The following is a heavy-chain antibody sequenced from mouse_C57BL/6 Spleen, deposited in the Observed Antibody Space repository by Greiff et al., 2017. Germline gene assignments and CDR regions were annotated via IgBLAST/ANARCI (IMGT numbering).Heavy chain of an antibody. V-gene: IGHV1-82*01. D-gene: IGHD1-2*01. J-gene: IGHJ3*01. Sequence: VQLQQSGPELVKPGASVKISCKASGYAFSSSWMNWVKQRPGKGLEWIGRIYPGDGDTNYNGKIKGKATLTADKSSSTAYMQLSSLTSDDSAVYFCAGSWVADWGQVTLVTVSA. CDR1: GYAFSSSW. CDR3: AGSWVAD. CDR2: IYPGDGDT.